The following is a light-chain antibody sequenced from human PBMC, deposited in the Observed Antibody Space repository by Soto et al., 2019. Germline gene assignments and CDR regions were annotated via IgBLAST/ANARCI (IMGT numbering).Light chain of an antibody. CDR1: SRDIGGYNL. CDR2: EGN. V-gene: IGLV2-23*03. CDR3: CSYAGFSSVV. J-gene: IGLJ1*01. Sequence: QPASVSGSPGQSITISCTGTSRDIGGYNLVSWYQQHPGRAPKLMIYEGNKRPSRVSNRFSASKSGNTAALTISGLQDEDEADYYCCSYAGFSSVVFGSGTKVTVL.